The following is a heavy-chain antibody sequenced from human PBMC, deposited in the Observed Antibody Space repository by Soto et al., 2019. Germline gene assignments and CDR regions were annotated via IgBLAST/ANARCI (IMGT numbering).Heavy chain of an antibody. CDR2: ISDHNGNT. J-gene: IGHJ6*03. CDR3: ARRYDVGYYYMDV. V-gene: IGHV1-18*01. CDR1: GYTFTSYG. D-gene: IGHD3-3*01. Sequence: ASVKVSCKASGYTFTSYGISWVRQAPGQGLEWMGWISDHNGNTNYAQKLQGRVTVTTDTSTSTAYMELRSLRSDDTAVYYCARRYDVGYYYMDVWGKGTTVTVSS.